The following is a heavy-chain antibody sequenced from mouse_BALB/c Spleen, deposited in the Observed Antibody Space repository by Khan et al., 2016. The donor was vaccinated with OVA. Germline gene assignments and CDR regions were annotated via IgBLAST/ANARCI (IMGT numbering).Heavy chain of an antibody. CDR2: IDPANGNT. D-gene: IGHD2-2*01. Sequence: VQLQESGAELVKPGASVKLSCTASGFNIKDTYMHWVKQRPEQGLEWIGRIDPANGNTKYDPKFQGKATITADTSSNTAYLQLSSLTSEDTAVYYCARGGGYDYFDYWGQGTTLTVSS. CDR1: GFNIKDTY. V-gene: IGHV14-3*02. J-gene: IGHJ2*01. CDR3: ARGGGYDYFDY.